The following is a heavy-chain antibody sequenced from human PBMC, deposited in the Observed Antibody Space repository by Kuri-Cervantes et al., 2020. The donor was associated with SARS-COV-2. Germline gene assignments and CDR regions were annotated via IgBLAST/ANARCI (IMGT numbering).Heavy chain of an antibody. CDR3: ARERYSSGSAFDI. D-gene: IGHD6-19*01. CDR1: GGSISSYY. Sequence: LRLSCTVSGGSISSYYWSWIRQPAGKGLEWIGRIYTSGSTNYNPSLKSRVTMSVDTSKNQFSLKLSSVTAADTAVYYCARERYSSGSAFDIWGQGTMVTVSS. J-gene: IGHJ3*02. CDR2: IYTSGST. V-gene: IGHV4-4*07.